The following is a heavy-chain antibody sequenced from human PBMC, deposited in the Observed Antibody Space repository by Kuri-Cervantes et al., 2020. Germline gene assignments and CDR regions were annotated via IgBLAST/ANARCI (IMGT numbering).Heavy chain of an antibody. V-gene: IGHV1-3*01. Sequence: ASVKVSCKASGYTFTGYYMHWVRQAPGQGLEWMGWINAGNGNTKYSQKFQGRVTITRDTSAGTAYTELSSLRSEDTAVYYCARVFRSDPRGSFDPWGQGTLVTVSS. CDR2: INAGNGNT. D-gene: IGHD2-15*01. CDR1: GYTFTGYY. J-gene: IGHJ5*02. CDR3: ARVFRSDPRGSFDP.